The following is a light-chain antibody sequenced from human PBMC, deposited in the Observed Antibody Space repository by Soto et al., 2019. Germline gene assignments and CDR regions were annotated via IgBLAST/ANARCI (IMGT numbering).Light chain of an antibody. Sequence: DIQMTQSPSTLSASVGDRVTITCRASQGIDSSFAWYQQKPGKAPKLLIYAASSLQSGVPSRFSGSGSGTEFTLTISSLQPDDFATYYCQQYNSYPITFGQGTRLEIK. CDR3: QQYNSYPIT. CDR1: QGIDSS. J-gene: IGKJ5*01. CDR2: AAS. V-gene: IGKV1-9*01.